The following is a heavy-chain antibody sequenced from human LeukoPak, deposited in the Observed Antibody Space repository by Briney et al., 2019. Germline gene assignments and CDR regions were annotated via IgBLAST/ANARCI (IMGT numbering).Heavy chain of an antibody. J-gene: IGHJ4*02. CDR2: INPSGGST. D-gene: IGHD2-21*02. CDR1: GYTFTSYY. V-gene: IGHV1-46*01. CDR3: ARGALAYCGGDCYPEFDY. Sequence: GASVKVSCKASGYTFTSYYMHWVRQAPGQGLEWMGIINPSGGSTSYAQKFQGRVTMTRDMSTSTVYMELSSLRSEDTAVYYCARGALAYCGGDCYPEFDYWGQGTLVTVSS.